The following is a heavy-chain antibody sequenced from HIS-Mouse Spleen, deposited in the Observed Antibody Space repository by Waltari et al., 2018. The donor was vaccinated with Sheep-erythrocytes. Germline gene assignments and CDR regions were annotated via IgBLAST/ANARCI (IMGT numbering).Heavy chain of an antibody. CDR3: AKGAFDI. CDR1: GFTFDDYA. Sequence: EVQLVESGGGLVQPGRSLRLSCAASGFTFDDYAMHLVRQAPGKGLEWVSGIRWNSGSIGYADSVKGRFTISRDNAKNSLYLQMNSLRAEDTALYYCAKGAFDIWGQGTMVTVSS. CDR2: IRWNSGSI. V-gene: IGHV3-9*01. J-gene: IGHJ3*02.